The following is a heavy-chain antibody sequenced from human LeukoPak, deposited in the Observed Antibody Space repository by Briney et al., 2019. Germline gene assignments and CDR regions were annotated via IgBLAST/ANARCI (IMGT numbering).Heavy chain of an antibody. V-gene: IGHV4-61*01. D-gene: IGHD3-16*01. J-gene: IGHJ4*02. CDR2: IYYSGST. CDR3: ARGGRLRGYSPFDY. Sequence: SETLSLTCTVSGGSVSSGSYYWSWIRQPPGKGLEWIGYIYYSGSTNYNPSLKSRVTISVDTSKNQFSLKLSSVTAADTAEYYRARGGRLRGYSPFDYWGQGTLVTVSS. CDR1: GGSVSSGSYY.